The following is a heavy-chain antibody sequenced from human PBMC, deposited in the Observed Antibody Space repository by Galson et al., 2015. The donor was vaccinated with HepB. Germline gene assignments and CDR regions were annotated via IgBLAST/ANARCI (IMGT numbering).Heavy chain of an antibody. J-gene: IGHJ2*01. Sequence: SLRLSCAASGFTFDDYAMHWVRQAPGKGLEWVSGISWNSGSIGYADSVKGRFTISRDNAKNSLYLQMNSLRAEDTALYYCAKGLRRLPRSWYFDLWGRGTLVTVSS. D-gene: IGHD2-15*01. V-gene: IGHV3-9*01. CDR2: ISWNSGSI. CDR3: AKGLRRLPRSWYFDL. CDR1: GFTFDDYA.